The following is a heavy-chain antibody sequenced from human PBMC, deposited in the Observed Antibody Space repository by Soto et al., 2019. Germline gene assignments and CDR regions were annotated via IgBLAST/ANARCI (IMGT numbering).Heavy chain of an antibody. CDR2: IYYSGST. CDR1: GGSISSSSYY. D-gene: IGHD3-22*01. V-gene: IGHV4-39*01. CDR3: ARLDHYYDSSGYYTRHY. Sequence: SETLSLTCTVSGGSISSSSYYWGWIRQPPGKGLEWIGSIYYSGSTYYNPSLKSRVTISVDTSKNQFSLKLSSVTAADTAVYYCARLDHYYDSSGYYTRHYWGQGTLVTVSS. J-gene: IGHJ4*02.